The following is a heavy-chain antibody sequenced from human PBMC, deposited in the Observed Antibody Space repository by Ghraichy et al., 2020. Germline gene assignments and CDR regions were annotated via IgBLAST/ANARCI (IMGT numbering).Heavy chain of an antibody. CDR2: IYSGGEK. CDR1: GFTVSSNY. Sequence: GSLRLSCAASGFTVSSNYMSWVRQAPGKGLQWVSVIYSGGEKYYADSVKGRFTISRDNSKNMLYLQMNSLRAEDTAVYYCATDYDTGGYYPYWGQGSLVTVSS. D-gene: IGHD3-22*01. CDR3: ATDYDTGGYYPY. J-gene: IGHJ4*02. V-gene: IGHV3-53*01.